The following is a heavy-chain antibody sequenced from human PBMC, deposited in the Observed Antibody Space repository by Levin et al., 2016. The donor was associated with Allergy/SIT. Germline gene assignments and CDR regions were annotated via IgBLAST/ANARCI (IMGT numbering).Heavy chain of an antibody. V-gene: IGHV3-7*03. CDR1: GFTFSSYW. D-gene: IGHD3-3*01. CDR2: IKQDGSEK. J-gene: IGHJ4*02. Sequence: GGPLRLSCAASGFTFSSYWMSWVRQAPGKGLEWVANIKQDGSEKYYVDSVKGRFTISRDNAKNSLYLQMNSLRAEDTAVYYCARDFRFLEWPQFDYWGQGTLVTVSS. CDR3: ARDFRFLEWPQFDY.